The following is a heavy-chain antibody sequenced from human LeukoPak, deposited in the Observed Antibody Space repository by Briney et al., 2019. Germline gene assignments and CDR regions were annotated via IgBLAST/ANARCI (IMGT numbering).Heavy chain of an antibody. CDR3: AREDTYCSGGSCYSAIDY. CDR1: GFTVSSNY. J-gene: IGHJ4*02. V-gene: IGHV3-21*01. Sequence: GGSLRLSCAASGFTVSSNYMSWVRQAPGKGLEWVSSISSSSSYIYYADSVKGRFTISRDNAKNSLYLQMNSLRAEDTAVYYCAREDTYCSGGSCYSAIDYWGQGTLVTVSS. CDR2: ISSSSSYI. D-gene: IGHD2-15*01.